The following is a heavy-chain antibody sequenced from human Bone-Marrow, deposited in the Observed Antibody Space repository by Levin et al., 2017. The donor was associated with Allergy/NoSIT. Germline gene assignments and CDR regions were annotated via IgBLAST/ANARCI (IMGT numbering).Heavy chain of an antibody. J-gene: IGHJ2*01. D-gene: IGHD3-3*01. CDR1: GGSISSGGYY. Sequence: SETLSLTCTVSGGSISSGGYYWSWIRQHPGKGLEWIGYIYYSGSTYYNPSLKSRVTISVDTSKNQFSLKLSSVTAADTAVYYCARDRYDFWRTRYFDLWGRGTLVTVSS. CDR3: ARDRYDFWRTRYFDL. V-gene: IGHV4-31*03. CDR2: IYYSGST.